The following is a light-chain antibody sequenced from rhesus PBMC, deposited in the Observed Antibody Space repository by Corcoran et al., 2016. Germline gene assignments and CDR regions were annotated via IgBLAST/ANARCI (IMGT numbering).Light chain of an antibody. V-gene: IGKV1-22*01. Sequence: DVQMTQSPSSLSASVGDTVTITCRASQSISRRLAWYQQKPGKAPEHLIYTESTLQSGVPSRFSGSGSGTDFTLNISSLQSEDFATYYCQQYSSNWSFGQGTKVEIK. CDR2: TES. CDR3: QQYSSNWS. CDR1: QSISRR. J-gene: IGKJ1*01.